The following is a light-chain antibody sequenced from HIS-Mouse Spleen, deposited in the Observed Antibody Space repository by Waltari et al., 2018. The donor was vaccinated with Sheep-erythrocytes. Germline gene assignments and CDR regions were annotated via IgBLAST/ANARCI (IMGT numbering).Light chain of an antibody. CDR2: SNN. Sequence: QSVLTQPPSASGTPGQRVTISCSGSSSTLGSNTVNWYQQLPGTVPKLPIYSNNQRPSGVPDRFSGSKSGTSASLAISGLQSEDEADYYCAAWDDSLNGWVFGGGTKLTVL. CDR1: SSTLGSNT. V-gene: IGLV1-44*01. J-gene: IGLJ3*02. CDR3: AAWDDSLNGWV.